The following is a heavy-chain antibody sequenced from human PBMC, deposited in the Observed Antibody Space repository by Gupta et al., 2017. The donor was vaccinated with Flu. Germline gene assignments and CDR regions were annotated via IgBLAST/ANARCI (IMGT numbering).Heavy chain of an antibody. V-gene: IGHV3-30*18. CDR3: AKEGYSSSWNAEYFQH. CDR1: GFPFRSYG. CDR2: ISYDGSNR. D-gene: IGHD6-13*01. Sequence: QVQLVESGGGVVQPGRSLRRSCAAPGFPFRSYGMHWVRQAPGKGLEWVAVISYDGSNRYYADSVKGRFTISRDNSKNTLYLQMNSLRAEDTAVYYCAKEGYSSSWNAEYFQHWGQGTLVTVSS. J-gene: IGHJ1*01.